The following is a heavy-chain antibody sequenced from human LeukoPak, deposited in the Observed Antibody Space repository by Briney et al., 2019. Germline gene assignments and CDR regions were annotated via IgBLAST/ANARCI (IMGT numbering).Heavy chain of an antibody. V-gene: IGHV3-74*01. CDR1: GFKFSNHW. Sequence: GESLKISCPASGFKFSNHWMHWVRQTPGKGLVWVARINNDGSDTSHADSVEGRFTISRDNAENTLYPQMNSLRVEATAMYFCARNNWGIDDWGQGTLVTVSS. CDR3: ARNNWGIDD. J-gene: IGHJ4*02. D-gene: IGHD7-27*01. CDR2: INNDGSDT.